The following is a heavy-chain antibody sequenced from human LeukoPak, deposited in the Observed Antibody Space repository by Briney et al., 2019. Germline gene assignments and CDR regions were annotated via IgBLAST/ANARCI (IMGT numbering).Heavy chain of an antibody. J-gene: IGHJ4*02. CDR3: AGGNYYFSF. CDR1: GFAFSIYA. D-gene: IGHD1-7*01. V-gene: IGHV3-74*01. Sequence: GGSLRLSCAASGFAFSIYAMSWVRQPPGKGLVWVSRLNSDGTSTSYADSVKGRFTISRDNAKNTLYLQMNSLRAEDTAVYYCAGGNYYFSFWGQGTLVTVSS. CDR2: LNSDGTST.